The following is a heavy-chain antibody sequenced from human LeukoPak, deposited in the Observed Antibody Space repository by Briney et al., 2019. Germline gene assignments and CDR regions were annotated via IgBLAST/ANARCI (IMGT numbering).Heavy chain of an antibody. CDR1: GFTFTSYG. D-gene: IGHD2-2*01. V-gene: IGHV3-23*01. CDR2: ISGSGSST. CDR3: AKDRGYCSNTSCYALHYFDY. Sequence: PGGSLRLSCAASGFTFTSYGMSWVRQAPGKGLEWVSVISGSGSSTYYAHSVKGRFTISRDNSKNTLSLQMNSLRAEDTDVYYCAKDRGYCSNTSCYALHYFDYWGQGTLVTVSS. J-gene: IGHJ4*02.